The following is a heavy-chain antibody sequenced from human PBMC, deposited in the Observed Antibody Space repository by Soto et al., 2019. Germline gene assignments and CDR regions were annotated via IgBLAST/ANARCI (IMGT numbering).Heavy chain of an antibody. D-gene: IGHD6-19*01. V-gene: IGHV1-18*04. CDR2: IGAYNGNT. J-gene: IGHJ4*02. Sequence: QVPLAQSGSEVKKPGASLKVSCKASGYTFTSYGISWVRQAPGQGLEWMGWIGAYNGNTRYPQNVQGRVSMTRDTSTSTAYMELRSLRLDDTAVYYCVRDQVAVDGYYFDYWGQGTLVTVSS. CDR1: GYTFTSYG. CDR3: VRDQVAVDGYYFDY.